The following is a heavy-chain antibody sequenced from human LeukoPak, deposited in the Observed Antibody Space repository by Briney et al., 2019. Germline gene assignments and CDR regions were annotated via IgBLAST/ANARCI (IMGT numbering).Heavy chain of an antibody. CDR2: INHSGST. J-gene: IGHJ6*03. Sequence: SETLSLTCAVYGGSFGGYYWSWIRQPPGKGLEWIGEINHSGSTNYNPSLKSRVTISVDTSKNQFSLKLSSVTAADTAVYYCARGYCSGGSCYGYYYYYMDVWGKGTTVTVSS. CDR3: ARGYCSGGSCYGYYYYYMDV. CDR1: GGSFGGYY. D-gene: IGHD2-15*01. V-gene: IGHV4-34*01.